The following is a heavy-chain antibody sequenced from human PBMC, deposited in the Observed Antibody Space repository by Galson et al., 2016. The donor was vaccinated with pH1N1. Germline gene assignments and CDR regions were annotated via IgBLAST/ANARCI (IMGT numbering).Heavy chain of an antibody. J-gene: IGHJ5*02. CDR3: AVDTVPNGADH. D-gene: IGHD4-17*01. V-gene: IGHV3-53*01. Sequence: LRLSCAATGFLVTDRFMSWVRQAPGKRLEWVSIIYPGGGTYYADFAEGRFTVSRDTSKNMLFLHMNDLRADDTALYYCAVDTVPNGADHWGQGTLVTVSS. CDR1: GFLVTDRF. CDR2: IYPGGGT.